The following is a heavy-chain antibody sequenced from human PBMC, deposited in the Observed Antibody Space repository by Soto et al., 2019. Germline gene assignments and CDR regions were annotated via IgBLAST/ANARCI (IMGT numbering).Heavy chain of an antibody. J-gene: IGHJ4*02. CDR2: IYYSGTT. Sequence: SVPLSLPWTVSWGYLISSIYRWGRNRQPPGKGLEWIGSIYYSGTTYYNPSLKSRATISVDTSKNQFSLKLSSVTAADTAVYYCARHRYGDYDRWFDYWGQGTLVTVSS. V-gene: IGHV4-39*01. D-gene: IGHD4-17*01. CDR3: ARHRYGDYDRWFDY. CDR1: WGYLISSIYR.